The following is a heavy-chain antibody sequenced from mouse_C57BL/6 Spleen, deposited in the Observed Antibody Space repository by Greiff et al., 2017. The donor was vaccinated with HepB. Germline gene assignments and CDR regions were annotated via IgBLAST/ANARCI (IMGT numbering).Heavy chain of an antibody. V-gene: IGHV1-55*01. J-gene: IGHJ1*03. CDR1: GYTFTSYW. CDR2: IYLGSGST. CDR3: ARSTVVAFGDFDV. Sequence: VQLQQPGAELVKPGASVKMSCKASGYTFTSYWITWVKQRPGQGLEWIGDIYLGSGSTNYNEKFKSKATLTVDTSSSTAYMQLSSLTSEDSAVYYCARSTVVAFGDFDVWGTGTTVTVSS. D-gene: IGHD1-1*01.